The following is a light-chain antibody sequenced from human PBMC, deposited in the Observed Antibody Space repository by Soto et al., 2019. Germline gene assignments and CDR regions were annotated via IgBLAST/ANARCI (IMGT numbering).Light chain of an antibody. V-gene: IGKV3-20*01. CDR3: QQYGSSPGT. CDR2: GAS. J-gene: IGKJ2*01. Sequence: EIVLTQSPGTLSLSPGEIATLSCRASQSVSSSHLAWYQQKPGQAPRLLIYGASNRATGIPDRFSGSGSGTDFTLTISSLEPEDFAVYYCQQYGSSPGTFGQGTKLEI. CDR1: QSVSSSH.